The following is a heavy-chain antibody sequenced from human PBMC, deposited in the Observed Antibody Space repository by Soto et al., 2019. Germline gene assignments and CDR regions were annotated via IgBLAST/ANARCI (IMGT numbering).Heavy chain of an antibody. D-gene: IGHD6-6*01. CDR3: ARGHSSSSWGYYYYYGMDV. CDR1: GGSFSGYY. J-gene: IGHJ6*02. CDR2: INHSGST. V-gene: IGHV4-34*01. Sequence: PSETLSLTCAVYGGSFSGYYWSWIRQPPGKGLEWIGEINHSGSTNYNPSLKSRVTISVDTSKNQFSLKLSSVTAADTAVYYCARGHSSSSWGYYYYYGMDVWGQGTTVTVSS.